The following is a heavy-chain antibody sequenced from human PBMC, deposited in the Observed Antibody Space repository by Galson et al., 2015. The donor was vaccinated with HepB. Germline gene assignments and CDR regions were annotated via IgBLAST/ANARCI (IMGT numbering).Heavy chain of an antibody. CDR1: GFTFSSYG. CDR3: AKDVRSSSLERDYYYYGMDV. D-gene: IGHD6-6*01. Sequence: SLRLSCAASGFTFSSYGMHWVCQAPGKGLEWVAVISYDGSNKYYADSVKGRFTISRDNSKNTLYLQMNSLRAEDTAVYYCAKDVRSSSLERDYYYYGMDVWGQGTTVTVSS. J-gene: IGHJ6*02. V-gene: IGHV3-30*18. CDR2: ISYDGSNK.